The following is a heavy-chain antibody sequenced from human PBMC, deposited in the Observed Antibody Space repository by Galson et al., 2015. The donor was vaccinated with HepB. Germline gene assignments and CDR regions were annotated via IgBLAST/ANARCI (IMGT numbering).Heavy chain of an antibody. CDR2: IYYTENT. V-gene: IGHV4-39*01. D-gene: IGHD3-22*01. CDR3: ATYYFDSSGYGNWFDP. J-gene: IGHJ5*02. Sequence: SETLSLTCTVSGGSINSNSYYWGWIRQPPGKGLEWIGSIYYTENTFYNPSLESRVTVPVDTSKNQFSLRLNSVTAADTAVYYCATYYFDSSGYGNWFDPWGQGTLVTVSS. CDR1: GGSINSNSYY.